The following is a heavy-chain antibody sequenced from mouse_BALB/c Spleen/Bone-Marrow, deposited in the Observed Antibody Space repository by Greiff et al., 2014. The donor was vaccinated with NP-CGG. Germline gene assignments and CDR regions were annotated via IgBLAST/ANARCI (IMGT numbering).Heavy chain of an antibody. CDR1: GYSITSGYY. V-gene: IGHV3-6*02. J-gene: IGHJ3*01. CDR3: AMRLLTS. D-gene: IGHD2-3*01. CDR2: ISYDGSN. Sequence: EVQLQQSGPGLVKPSQSLSLTCSVTGYSITSGYYWNWIRQFPGNKLEWMGYISYDGSNNYNPSLKNRTSITRDTSKNQFFLKLNSVTTEDTATYYCAMRLLTSWGQGTLVTVSA.